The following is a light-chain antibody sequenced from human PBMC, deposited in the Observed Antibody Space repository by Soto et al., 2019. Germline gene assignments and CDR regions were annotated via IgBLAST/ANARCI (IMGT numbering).Light chain of an antibody. CDR3: AAWDDSLSGPV. Sequence: QSVLTQPPSVSGAPGQRVTISCTGSRSNIGGGYDVHWYQQLPGAAPKLLIFANTKRPSGVPDRFSGSKSGTSASLAITGLQAEDEADYFCAAWDDSLSGPVFGGGTKVTVL. CDR2: ANT. J-gene: IGLJ2*01. CDR1: RSNIGGGYD. V-gene: IGLV1-40*01.